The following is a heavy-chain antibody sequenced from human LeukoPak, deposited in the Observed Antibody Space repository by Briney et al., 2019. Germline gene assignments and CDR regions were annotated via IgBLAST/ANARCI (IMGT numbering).Heavy chain of an antibody. J-gene: IGHJ6*02. Sequence: GGSLRLSCAASKFTFSNYAMSWVRQAPGKGLEWVSALSGSGVSTYSADSVKGRFTISRDNSKNTLYLQMNSLRAEDTAVYYCARDHPVVVAAIHYYYYYGMDVWGQGTTVTVSS. CDR2: LSGSGVST. CDR3: ARDHPVVVAAIHYYYYYGMDV. V-gene: IGHV3-23*01. CDR1: KFTFSNYA. D-gene: IGHD2-15*01.